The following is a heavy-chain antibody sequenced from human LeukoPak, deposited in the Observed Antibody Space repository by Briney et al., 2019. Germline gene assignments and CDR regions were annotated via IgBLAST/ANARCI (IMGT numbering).Heavy chain of an antibody. D-gene: IGHD6-6*01. CDR2: IRSKANSYAT. V-gene: IGHV3-73*01. J-gene: IGHJ4*02. CDR1: WFTFSGSA. Sequence: GGSLRLSCAASWFTFSGSAMHWGRHASGKGLEWDGRIRSKANSYATAYAASEKGRFTISRDDSKNTAHLQMNSLKTEDTAVYYCTSANPKYSSSSSDYWGQGTLVTVSS. CDR3: TSANPKYSSSSSDY.